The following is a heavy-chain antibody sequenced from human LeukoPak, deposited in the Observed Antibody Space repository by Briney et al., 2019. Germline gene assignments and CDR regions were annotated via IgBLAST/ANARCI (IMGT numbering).Heavy chain of an antibody. Sequence: GGSLRLSCAASGFTFSNYWMGWVRQAPGKGLEWVANIKQDGSEKYYVDSVKGRFTISRDNTKSSLYLQMNSLRDEDTAVYYCVRDTDYAFDIWGQGTMVTVS. CDR1: GFTFSNYW. V-gene: IGHV3-7*01. CDR3: VRDTDYAFDI. J-gene: IGHJ3*02. CDR2: IKQDGSEK. D-gene: IGHD4-11*01.